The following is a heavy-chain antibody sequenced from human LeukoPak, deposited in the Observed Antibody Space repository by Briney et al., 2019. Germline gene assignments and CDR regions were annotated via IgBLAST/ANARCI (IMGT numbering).Heavy chain of an antibody. CDR3: ARDGGRDGYKRWNF. V-gene: IGHV4-39*07. J-gene: IGHJ4*02. CDR2: IYYSGST. D-gene: IGHD5-24*01. CDR1: GGSLSSSGYY. Sequence: SETLSLTCTVSGGSLSSSGYYWGWIRQPPGKGLEWIGSIYYSGSTYYNPSLKSQVTISLDTSKNQFSLQLSPVTAADTAVYYCARDGGRDGYKRWNFWGQGTLVTVSS.